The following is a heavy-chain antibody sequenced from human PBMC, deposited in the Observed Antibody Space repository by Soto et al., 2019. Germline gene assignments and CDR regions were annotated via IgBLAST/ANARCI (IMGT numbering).Heavy chain of an antibody. CDR2: IDYNGVT. J-gene: IGHJ4*02. V-gene: IGHV4-39*01. CDR1: GGSIYRSGYY. Sequence: SETLSLTCTVSGGSIYRSGYYWGWIRQPPGRGLEWIGNIDYNGVTYSNPSLKSRVTISRDTSKNQFSLKLTSVTAADTALYYCGKVLVGATGHTDSDSWGPGTLVTV. D-gene: IGHD2-15*01. CDR3: GKVLVGATGHTDSDS.